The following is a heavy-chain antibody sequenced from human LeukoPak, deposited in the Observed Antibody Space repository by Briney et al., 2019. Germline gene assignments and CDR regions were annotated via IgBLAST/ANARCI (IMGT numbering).Heavy chain of an antibody. CDR3: ARLSAGTGGAFDY. J-gene: IGHJ4*02. CDR1: GYTFTTFW. V-gene: IGHV5-51*01. CDR2: IYPGDSDT. Sequence: GESLKISCKVSGYTFTTFWIGWVRQMPGKGLEWMGIIYPGDSDTRYSPSFQGQVTISADKSISTAYLQWSSLKASDTAMYYCARLSAGTGGAFDYWGQGTLVTVSS. D-gene: IGHD1-1*01.